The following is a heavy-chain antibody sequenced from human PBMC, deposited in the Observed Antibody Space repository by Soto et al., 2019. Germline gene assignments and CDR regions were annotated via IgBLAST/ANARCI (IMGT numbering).Heavy chain of an antibody. CDR2: INGDGSST. CDR1: GFTFSTFW. V-gene: IGHV3-74*01. Sequence: EVQLVESGGGLVQPGGSLRLSCEASGFTFSTFWMHWVRQAPGKGLVWVSRINGDGSSTYYADSVRGRVTISRDNAKNTLYPQLNSLRPEDTAVYYCARDFEYWGQGTLVTVSS. CDR3: ARDFEY. J-gene: IGHJ4*02.